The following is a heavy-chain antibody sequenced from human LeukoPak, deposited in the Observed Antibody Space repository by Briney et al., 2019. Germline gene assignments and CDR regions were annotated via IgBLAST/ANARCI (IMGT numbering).Heavy chain of an antibody. CDR3: AKNGDRGAYCSGGSCYPYYYYNMDV. V-gene: IGHV3-23*01. J-gene: IGHJ6*03. D-gene: IGHD2-15*01. CDR1: GFTFSSYG. CDR2: ISSTGGTA. Sequence: GGSLRLSCAASGFTFSSYGMHWVRQAPGKGLEWVSAISSTGGTAYYADSVKGRFTISRDNSKNTLYLQMNSLRAEDTAIYYCAKNGDRGAYCSGGSCYPYYYYNMDVWGKGTTVTISS.